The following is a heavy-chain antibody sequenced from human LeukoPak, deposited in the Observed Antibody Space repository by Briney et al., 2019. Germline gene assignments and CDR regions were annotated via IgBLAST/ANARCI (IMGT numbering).Heavy chain of an antibody. Sequence: PSETLSLTCIISGGSISSSTYYWGWIRQPPGKGLEWIGTLSYSGKTYYNPSLKSRVTISIDTSKSQFSLWLTSVTAADTAVYYCARGRPGEFSTDYWGQGTLVTVSS. D-gene: IGHD3-16*02. CDR2: LSYSGKT. V-gene: IGHV4-39*07. CDR1: GGSISSSTYY. J-gene: IGHJ4*02. CDR3: ARGRPGEFSTDY.